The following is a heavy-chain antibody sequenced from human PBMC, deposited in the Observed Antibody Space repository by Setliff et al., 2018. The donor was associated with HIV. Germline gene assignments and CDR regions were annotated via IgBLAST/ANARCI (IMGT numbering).Heavy chain of an antibody. CDR2: IRYDGSNE. D-gene: IGHD6-13*01. CDR1: GFSLSYYR. Sequence: GGSLRLSCAASGFSLSYYRMYWVRQAPGKGLEWVAFIRYDGSNEYYVDSVKGRFTISRDNSKNTLYLQMTSLRTEDTAMYYCAKDSLAAVGPYYCDYWGQGTLVTVS. CDR3: AKDSLAAVGPYYCDY. V-gene: IGHV3-30*02. J-gene: IGHJ4*02.